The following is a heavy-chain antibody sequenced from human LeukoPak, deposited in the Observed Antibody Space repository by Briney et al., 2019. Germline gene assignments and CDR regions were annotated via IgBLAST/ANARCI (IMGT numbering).Heavy chain of an antibody. Sequence: ASVKVSCKASGYTFTSYYMHWVRQAPGQGLEWMGIINPSGGSTSYAQKFQGRVTMTRDTSTSTVYMELSSLRSEDTAVYYCARGTGAIFGVVPDAFDIWSQGTMVTVSS. CDR3: ARGTGAIFGVVPDAFDI. J-gene: IGHJ3*02. CDR2: INPSGGST. D-gene: IGHD3-3*01. V-gene: IGHV1-46*01. CDR1: GYTFTSYY.